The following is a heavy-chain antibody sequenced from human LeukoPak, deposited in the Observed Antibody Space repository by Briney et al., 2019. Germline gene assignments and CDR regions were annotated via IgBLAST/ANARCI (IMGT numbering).Heavy chain of an antibody. D-gene: IGHD6-13*01. Sequence: GGSLRLSCAASGFTLSSYAMSWVRQPPGKGLEWVSAISGSAGSTHYADSVKGRFTISRDNSKNTLYLQMNSLRDDDTAVYYCAKGPLASGTDYWGQGTLVTVSS. CDR2: ISGSAGST. J-gene: IGHJ4*02. V-gene: IGHV3-23*01. CDR3: AKGPLASGTDY. CDR1: GFTLSSYA.